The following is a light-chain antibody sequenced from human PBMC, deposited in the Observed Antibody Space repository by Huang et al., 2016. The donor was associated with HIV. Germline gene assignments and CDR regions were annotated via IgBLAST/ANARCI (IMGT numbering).Light chain of an antibody. CDR3: QQYGSSYT. CDR2: GTS. V-gene: IGKV3-20*01. CDR1: QSVSSSY. J-gene: IGKJ2*01. Sequence: EIVLTQSPGTLSLSPGERATLSCRASQSVSSSYLAWYRQRPGQAPRLVSYGTSNRATGIPDRFSGSGSGTDFTLTISRLEAEDFAVYYCQQYGSSYTFGQGTKLEIK.